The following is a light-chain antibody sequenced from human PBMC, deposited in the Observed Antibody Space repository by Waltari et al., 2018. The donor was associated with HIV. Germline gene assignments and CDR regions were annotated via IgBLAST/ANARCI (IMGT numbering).Light chain of an antibody. Sequence: QLVLTQSPSASASLGASVKLTCTLSSGHSNYAIAWHQQQQPEKGPRYLMKINSYGSHSKGGGIPDRFSGSSSGAERYLIISSLQSEDEADYYCQTWGTGIRVFGGGTKLTVL. V-gene: IGLV4-69*01. CDR1: SGHSNYA. CDR3: QTWGTGIRV. CDR2: INSYGSH. J-gene: IGLJ2*01.